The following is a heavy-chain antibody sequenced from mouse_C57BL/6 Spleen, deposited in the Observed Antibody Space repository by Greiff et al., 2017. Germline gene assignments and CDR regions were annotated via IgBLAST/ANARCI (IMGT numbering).Heavy chain of an antibody. Sequence: EVNVVESGGDLVKPGGSLKLSCAASGFTFSSYGISWVRQTPDKRLEWVATISSGGSYTYYPDSVKGRFTISRDNAKNTLYLQMSSLKSEDTAMYYCARPYYDYDYFDYWGQGTTLTVSS. D-gene: IGHD2-4*01. CDR1: GFTFSSYG. J-gene: IGHJ2*01. CDR2: ISSGGSYT. CDR3: ARPYYDYDYFDY. V-gene: IGHV5-6*01.